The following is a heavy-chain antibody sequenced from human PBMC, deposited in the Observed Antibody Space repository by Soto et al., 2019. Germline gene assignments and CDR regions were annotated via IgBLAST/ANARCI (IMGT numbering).Heavy chain of an antibody. D-gene: IGHD3-10*01. J-gene: IGHJ4*02. Sequence: EVQLVESGGGLVQPGGSLRLSCAASGFTVSSNYMSWVRQAPGKGLEWVSVIYSGGSTYYADSVKGRFTISRHNSKNTLYLQMNSLRAEDTAVYYCAGSIPMVRGVIDYWGQGTLVTVSS. V-gene: IGHV3-53*04. CDR1: GFTVSSNY. CDR2: IYSGGST. CDR3: AGSIPMVRGVIDY.